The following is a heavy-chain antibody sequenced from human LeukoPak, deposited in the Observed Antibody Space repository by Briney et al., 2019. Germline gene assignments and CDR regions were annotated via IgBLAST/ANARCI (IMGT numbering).Heavy chain of an antibody. J-gene: IGHJ4*02. CDR2: IYYSGST. Sequence: SETLSLTCTVSGGSISSSSDYWGWIRQPPGKGLEWIGSIYYSGSTYYNPSLKSRVTISVDTSKNQFSLKLSSVTAADTAVYYCARGPTYYYDSSGYCFDYWGQGTLVTVSS. V-gene: IGHV4-39*01. D-gene: IGHD3-22*01. CDR3: ARGPTYYYDSSGYCFDY. CDR1: GGSISSSSDY.